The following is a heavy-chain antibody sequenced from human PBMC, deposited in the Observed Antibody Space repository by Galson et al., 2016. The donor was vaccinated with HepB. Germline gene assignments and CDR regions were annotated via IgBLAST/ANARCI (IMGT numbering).Heavy chain of an antibody. J-gene: IGHJ5*01. Sequence: SETLSLTCDVSGSSMISNFYWAWIRQLPGKGLEWIGNVFHFGNTFYNPSLQSRVTISIDTSRNQFSLKIESVTASDTGVYYCARLGTPHGAVTHGFDSWGQGIVVTVSS. D-gene: IGHD6-19*01. V-gene: IGHV4-38-2*01. CDR2: VFHFGNT. CDR1: GSSMISNFY. CDR3: ARLGTPHGAVTHGFDS.